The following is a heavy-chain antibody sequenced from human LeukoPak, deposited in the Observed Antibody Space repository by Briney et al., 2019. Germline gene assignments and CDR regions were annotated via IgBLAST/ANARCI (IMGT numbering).Heavy chain of an antibody. J-gene: IGHJ4*02. V-gene: IGHV4-59*01. D-gene: IGHD3-3*01. CDR2: IYYSGST. CDR3: ARVSYETSLDY. CDR1: GGSISSYY. Sequence: SETLSLTCTVSGGSISSYYWSWIRQPPGKGLEWIGYIYYSGSTNYNPSLKSRVTISVDTSKNQFSLKLSSVTAADTAVYYCARVSYETSLDYWGQGTLVTVPS.